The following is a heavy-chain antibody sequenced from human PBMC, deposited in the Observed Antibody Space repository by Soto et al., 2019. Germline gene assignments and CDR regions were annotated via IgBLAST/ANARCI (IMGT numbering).Heavy chain of an antibody. CDR3: ARGWFYYGSGRYPGDY. V-gene: IGHV3-21*01. CDR1: GFTFSSYS. Sequence: EVQLVESGGGLVKPGGSLRLSCAASGFTFSSYSMNWVRQAPGKGLEWVSSISSSSSYIYYADSVKGRFTISRDNAKNSLYLQMNSLRAEDTAVYYCARGWFYYGSGRYPGDYWGQGTLVTVSS. CDR2: ISSSSSYI. J-gene: IGHJ4*02. D-gene: IGHD3-10*01.